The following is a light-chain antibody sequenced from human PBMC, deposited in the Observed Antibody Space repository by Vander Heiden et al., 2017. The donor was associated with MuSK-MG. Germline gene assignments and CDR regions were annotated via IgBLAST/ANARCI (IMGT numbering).Light chain of an antibody. CDR2: GAS. J-gene: IGKJ1*01. CDR3: QQYTSRTSRT. Sequence: IVMTQSPVTLSVSPGDSATLSCRASQSVGSNLAWYQHKPGQAPRLLIYGASIRDTGIPARFTVSGSGTEFTLTISSLQSEDFGVDYCQQYTSRTSRTFGHGTKVELK. V-gene: IGKV3-15*01. CDR1: QSVGSN.